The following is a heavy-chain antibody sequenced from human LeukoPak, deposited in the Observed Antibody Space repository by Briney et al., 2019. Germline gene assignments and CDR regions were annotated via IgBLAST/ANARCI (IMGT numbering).Heavy chain of an antibody. CDR2: IYTSGST. Sequence: PSETLSLTCTVSGGSISSGSYYWSWIRQPAGKGLEWIGRIYTSGSTNYNPSLKSRVTISVDTSKNQFSLKLSSVTAADTAVYYCAREWGTVTTRWYFDLWGRGTLVTVSS. D-gene: IGHD4-11*01. V-gene: IGHV4-61*02. J-gene: IGHJ2*01. CDR1: GGSISSGSYY. CDR3: AREWGTVTTRWYFDL.